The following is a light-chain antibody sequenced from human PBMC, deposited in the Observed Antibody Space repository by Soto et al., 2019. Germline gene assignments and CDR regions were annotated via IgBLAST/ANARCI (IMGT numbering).Light chain of an antibody. CDR2: EVS. Sequence: QSVLTQPASVSGSPGQSITISCTGTSSDIGSNNYVSWFQQRPGKAPTLIIYEVSIRPSGVSNHFSGSKSGNTASLTISGLLPEDEAEYYCSSYTTTTRLFGGGTKLTVL. CDR3: SSYTTTTRL. CDR1: SSDIGSNNY. J-gene: IGLJ3*02. V-gene: IGLV2-14*01.